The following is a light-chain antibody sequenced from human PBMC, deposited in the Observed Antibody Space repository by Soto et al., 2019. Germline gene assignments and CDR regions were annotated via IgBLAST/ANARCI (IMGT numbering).Light chain of an antibody. J-gene: IGLJ1*01. CDR3: SSYTSSFRYV. Sequence: QSVLTQPASVSGSPGQSITISCTGTSSDVGGYNYVSWYQQHPGKAPKLMIYDVSNRPSGVSNRFSGSKSGNTASLTISGLQAEDEADYYCSSYTSSFRYVFGTGTKLTVL. V-gene: IGLV2-14*01. CDR2: DVS. CDR1: SSDVGGYNY.